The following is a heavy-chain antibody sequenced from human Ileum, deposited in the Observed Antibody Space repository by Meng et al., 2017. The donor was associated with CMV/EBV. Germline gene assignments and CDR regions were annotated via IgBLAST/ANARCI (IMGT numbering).Heavy chain of an antibody. Sequence: GESLKISCAASGFSFLSYSMNWVRQAPGKGLEWVAVISYDGSSEYYADAVKGRFTISRDNSKNTLYLQMVSLRPEDTAVYYCARDIGRFCTGGSCYARPYLYDLDVWGQGTTVTVSS. V-gene: IGHV3-30*03. CDR3: ARDIGRFCTGGSCYARPYLYDLDV. D-gene: IGHD2-15*01. CDR1: GFSFLSYS. J-gene: IGHJ6*02. CDR2: ISYDGSSE.